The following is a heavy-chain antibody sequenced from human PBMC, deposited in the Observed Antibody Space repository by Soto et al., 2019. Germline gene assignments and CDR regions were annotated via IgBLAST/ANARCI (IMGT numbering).Heavy chain of an antibody. CDR2: IIPIFGTA. CDR1: GGTFSSYA. D-gene: IGHD3-3*01. V-gene: IGHV1-69*06. J-gene: IGHJ4*02. CDR3: ARASFRFLDRGNYFDY. Sequence: AASVKVSCKASGGTFSSYAISWVRQAPGQGLEWMGGIIPIFGTANYAQKFQGRVTITADKSTSTAYMELSSLRSEDTAVYYCARASFRFLDRGNYFDYWGQGTLVTVSS.